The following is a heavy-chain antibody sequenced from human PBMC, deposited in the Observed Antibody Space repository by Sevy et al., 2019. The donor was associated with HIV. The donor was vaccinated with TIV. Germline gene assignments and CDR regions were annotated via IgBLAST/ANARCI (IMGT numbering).Heavy chain of an antibody. V-gene: IGHV3-7*03. CDR2: IKCDGSEK. Sequence: GGSLRLSCAASGFSFSSSWMHWVCQAPEKGLEWVADIKCDGSEKYYVDSVKGRLTISGDNAKNSLYLQVNSLRAEDMTVYYCVRGLPIVVVVAATFWFDPWGQGTLVTVSS. CDR1: GFSFSSSW. D-gene: IGHD2-15*01. CDR3: VRGLPIVVVVAATFWFDP. J-gene: IGHJ5*02.